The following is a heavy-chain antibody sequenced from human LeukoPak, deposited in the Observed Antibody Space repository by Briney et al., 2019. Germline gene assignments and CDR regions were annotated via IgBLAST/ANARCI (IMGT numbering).Heavy chain of an antibody. CDR1: GGSVSSYY. V-gene: IGHV4-4*08. J-gene: IGHJ2*01. CDR3: AALGWHASNLVLYFDL. Sequence: SETLSLTCSVSGGSVSSYYWSWIRQPPGKGLEWIVFYHDGGSTVYNPSFKSRVTISVDTSKNQFSLKLSSVTAADTAVYYCAALGWHASNLVLYFDLWGRGTLVTVSS. D-gene: IGHD6-19*01. CDR2: YHDGGST.